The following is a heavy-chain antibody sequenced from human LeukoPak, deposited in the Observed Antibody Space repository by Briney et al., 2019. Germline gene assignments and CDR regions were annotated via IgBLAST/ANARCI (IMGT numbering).Heavy chain of an antibody. D-gene: IGHD2/OR15-2a*01. J-gene: IGHJ3*02. CDR3: ARGIAPRGDAFDI. CDR2: IFPSGGEI. Sequence: GGSLRLSCAASGFTFDDYGMSWVRQAPGKGLEWVSSIFPSGGEIHYADSVRGRFTISRDNSKSTLSLQMNSLRVEDTAVYYCARGIAPRGDAFDIWGQGTMVTVSS. CDR1: GFTFDDYG. V-gene: IGHV3-20*04.